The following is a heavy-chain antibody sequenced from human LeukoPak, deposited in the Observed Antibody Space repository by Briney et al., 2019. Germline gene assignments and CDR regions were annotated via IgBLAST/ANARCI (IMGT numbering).Heavy chain of an antibody. CDR2: TSGSGGST. CDR3: ARQLGYCSDGNCYFDY. CDR1: GFTFSSNA. J-gene: IGHJ4*02. D-gene: IGHD2-15*01. V-gene: IGHV3-23*01. Sequence: QPGGSLRLSCAASGFTFSSNAMSWVRQAPGKGLEWVSATSGSGGSTYYADSVKGRFTISRDNSKNTLYLQMSSLRAEDTAVYFCARQLGYCSDGNCYFDYWGQGTLVTVS.